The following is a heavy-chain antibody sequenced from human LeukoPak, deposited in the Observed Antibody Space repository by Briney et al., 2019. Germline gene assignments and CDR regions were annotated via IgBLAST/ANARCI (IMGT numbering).Heavy chain of an antibody. V-gene: IGHV3-30*02. CDR3: AKKANRDGRPIDY. CDR2: IRDDGRNK. D-gene: IGHD5-24*01. CDR1: GFTFSTSD. J-gene: IGHJ4*02. Sequence: PGGSLRLSCVASGFTFSTSDFHGVSQAPGKGLEWVTFIRDDGRNKYYGDSVRGRFTISRDNSKNTLYLQMDSLRPEDTALYYCAKKANRDGRPIDYWGQGTLVTVSS.